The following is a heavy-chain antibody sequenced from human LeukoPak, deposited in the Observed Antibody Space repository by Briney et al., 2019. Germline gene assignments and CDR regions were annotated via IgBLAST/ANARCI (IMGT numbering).Heavy chain of an antibody. CDR3: ARGDYYDSSGYYDY. CDR2: INHSGST. D-gene: IGHD3-22*01. V-gene: IGHV4-34*01. J-gene: IGHJ4*02. CDR1: GGSFSDYY. Sequence: SETLSLTCAVYGGSFSDYYWSWIRQPPGKGLEWIGEINHSGSTNYNPSLKSRVTISVDTSKNQFSLKLSSVTAADTAVYYCARGDYYDSSGYYDYWGQGTLVTVSS.